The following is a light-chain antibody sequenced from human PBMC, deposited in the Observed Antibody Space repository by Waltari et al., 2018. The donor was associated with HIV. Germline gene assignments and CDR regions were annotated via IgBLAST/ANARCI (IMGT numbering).Light chain of an antibody. J-gene: IGKJ2*01. CDR1: QSISSN. CDR3: QQYVNWPPYT. Sequence: EIVMTQSPATLSVSTRERVTLYCRASQSISSNLAWYQQKPGQGPRLLIYDASTRATDIPARFSGSGSGTEFTLTISSLQSEDFAIYYCQQYVNWPPYTFGQGTKLEI. CDR2: DAS. V-gene: IGKV3-15*01.